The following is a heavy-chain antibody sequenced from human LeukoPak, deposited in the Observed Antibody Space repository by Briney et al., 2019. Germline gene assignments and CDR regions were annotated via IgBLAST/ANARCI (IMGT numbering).Heavy chain of an antibody. CDR2: IYSGGST. D-gene: IGHD3-16*01. CDR3: ARDMITFATREMRY. CDR1: GSTVSSNY. J-gene: IGHJ4*02. V-gene: IGHV3-66*02. Sequence: GGSLRLSCAASGSTVSSNYMSWVRQAPGKGLEWVSVIYSGGSTYYADSVKGRFTISRDNSKNTLYLQMNSLRAEDTAVYYCARDMITFATREMRYWGQGTLVTVSS.